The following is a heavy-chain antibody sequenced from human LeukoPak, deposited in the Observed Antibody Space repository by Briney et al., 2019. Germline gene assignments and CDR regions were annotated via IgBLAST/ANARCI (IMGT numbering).Heavy chain of an antibody. D-gene: IGHD3-3*01. Sequence: GGSLRLSCTASGFTLSSYEMNRVRQAPGKGLEWVSYITSSGSTIYYADSVKGRFTISGDNAKNSLYLQMNSLRAEDTAVYYCARVSGFGAYFDHWGQGARLTVSS. CDR2: ITSSGSTI. V-gene: IGHV3-48*03. CDR3: ARVSGFGAYFDH. J-gene: IGHJ4*02. CDR1: GFTLSSYE.